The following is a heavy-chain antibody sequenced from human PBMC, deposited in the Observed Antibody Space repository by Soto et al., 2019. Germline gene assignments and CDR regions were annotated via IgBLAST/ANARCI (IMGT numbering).Heavy chain of an antibody. Sequence: QVQLVQSGAEVKKPGSSVKVSCKASGGTFSSYTISWVRQAPGQGLEWMGRIIPILGIANYAQKFQGRVTITADKSTSTGYMELSSLRSEDTDVYYCARGGGYCSGGSCHSDYYYYYMDVWGKGTMVTVSS. CDR3: ARGGGYCSGGSCHSDYYYYYMDV. CDR1: GGTFSSYT. D-gene: IGHD2-15*01. CDR2: IIPILGIA. V-gene: IGHV1-69*02. J-gene: IGHJ6*03.